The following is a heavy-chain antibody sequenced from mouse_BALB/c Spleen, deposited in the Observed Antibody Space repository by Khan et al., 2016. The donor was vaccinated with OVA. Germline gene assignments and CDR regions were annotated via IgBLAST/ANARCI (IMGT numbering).Heavy chain of an antibody. D-gene: IGHD1-1*01. V-gene: IGHV14-1*02. J-gene: IGHJ3*02. CDR2: IDPENGNT. CDR1: GFNIKDYY. Sequence: VQLKQSGAELVRPGALVKLSCKASGFNIKDYYMHWVKQRPEQGLEWIGWIDPENGNTIYDPKFQGKASITADTSSNTAYLQLSSLTSEDTAVYYCILYYGSYVRWGQGTLVTVSA. CDR3: ILYYGSYVR.